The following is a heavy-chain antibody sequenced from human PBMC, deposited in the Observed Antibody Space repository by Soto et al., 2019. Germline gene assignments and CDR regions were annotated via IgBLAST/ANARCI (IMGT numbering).Heavy chain of an antibody. J-gene: IGHJ3*02. CDR3: AKDLYGVEYYDYVWGSYRYGAFDI. CDR2: ISGSGGST. V-gene: IGHV3-23*01. CDR1: GFTFSSYA. D-gene: IGHD3-16*02. Sequence: GGSLRLSCAASGFTFSSYAMSWVRQAPGKGLEWVSAISGSGGSTYYADSVKGRFTISRDNSKNTLYLQMNSLRAEDTAVYYCAKDLYGVEYYDYVWGSYRYGAFDIWGQGTMVTVSS.